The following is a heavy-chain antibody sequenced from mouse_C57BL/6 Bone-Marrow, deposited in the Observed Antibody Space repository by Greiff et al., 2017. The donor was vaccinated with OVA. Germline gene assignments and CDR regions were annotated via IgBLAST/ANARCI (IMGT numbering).Heavy chain of an antibody. D-gene: IGHD4-1*01. CDR1: GYTFTSYW. J-gene: IGHJ1*03. Sequence: QVQLQQPGAELVMPGASVKLSCKASGYTFTSYWMHWVKQRPGQGLEWIGEIDPSDSYTNYNQKFKGKSTLTVDKSSSTAYMQLSSLTSEDSVVYYCARGDNWYWYFDVWGTGTTVTVSS. CDR3: ARGDNWYWYFDV. V-gene: IGHV1-69*01. CDR2: IDPSDSYT.